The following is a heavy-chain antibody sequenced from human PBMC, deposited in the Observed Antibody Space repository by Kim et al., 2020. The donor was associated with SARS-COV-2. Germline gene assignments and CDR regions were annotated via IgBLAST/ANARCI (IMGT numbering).Heavy chain of an antibody. J-gene: IGHJ6*02. CDR3: ARDRSPVRFLEWFNLCGMDV. V-gene: IGHV3-74*01. CDR2: INSDGSST. CDR1: GFTFSSYW. D-gene: IGHD3-3*01. Sequence: GGSLRLSCAASGFTFSSYWMHWVRQAPGKGLVWVSRINSDGSSTSYADSVKGRFTISRDNAKNTLYLQMNSLRAEDTAVYYCARDRSPVRFLEWFNLCGMDVWGQGTTVTVSS.